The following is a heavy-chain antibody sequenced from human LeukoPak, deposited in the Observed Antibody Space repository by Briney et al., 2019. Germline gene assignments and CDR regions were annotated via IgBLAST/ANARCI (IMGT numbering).Heavy chain of an antibody. D-gene: IGHD6-19*01. V-gene: IGHV3-48*03. CDR1: GFTFSSYE. Sequence: PGGSLRLSCAASGFTFSSYEMNWVRQAPGKGLEWVSYISSSGSTIYYADSVKGRFTISRDNAKNSLYLQMNSLRAEDTAVYYCARVGYSSGWYFSRQQYYFDYWGQGTLVTVSS. CDR2: ISSSGSTI. CDR3: ARVGYSSGWYFSRQQYYFDY. J-gene: IGHJ4*02.